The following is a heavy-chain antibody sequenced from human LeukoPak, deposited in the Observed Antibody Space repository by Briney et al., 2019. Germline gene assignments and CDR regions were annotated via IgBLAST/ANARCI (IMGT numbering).Heavy chain of an antibody. D-gene: IGHD2-21*01. J-gene: IGHJ4*02. CDR2: IEKDGSDK. CDR1: GFTFSSYW. CDR3: ARSLWPEDY. Sequence: SGGSLRLSCAASGFTFSSYWMSWVRQAPGKGLEWVANIEKDGSDKYYVDSVKGRFTISRDNAKDSVYLQMDSPRAEDSAVYYCARSLWPEDYWGQGTLVTVSS. V-gene: IGHV3-7*01.